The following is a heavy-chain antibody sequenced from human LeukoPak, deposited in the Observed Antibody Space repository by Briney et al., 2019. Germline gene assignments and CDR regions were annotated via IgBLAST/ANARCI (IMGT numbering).Heavy chain of an antibody. J-gene: IGHJ4*02. V-gene: IGHV3-15*01. CDR3: TTDRKWCTYN. Sequence: GGSLRLSCAVSGYTLINAYMNWVRQAGGEGLEWVGCMKSNRDGRTRDYAAPVKGRFTISRDDSKNTVYLQMNDLKTEDTAVYCTTDRKWCTYNWGQGTLVTVSS. D-gene: IGHD2-8*02. CDR2: MKSNRDGRTR. CDR1: GYTLINAY.